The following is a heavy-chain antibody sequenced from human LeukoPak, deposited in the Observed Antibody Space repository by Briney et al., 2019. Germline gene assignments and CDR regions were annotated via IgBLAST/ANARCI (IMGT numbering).Heavy chain of an antibody. D-gene: IGHD3-22*01. Sequence: GGSLRLSCAASGFRFSRYWMSWVRQAPGRGLEWVANVKEDGSEKYYVDSVKGRFSISRDNAKNSLYLQMKSLRAEDTAVYYCARVRVYYYDSSGYSDYWGQGTLVTVSS. V-gene: IGHV3-7*01. CDR3: ARVRVYYYDSSGYSDY. J-gene: IGHJ4*02. CDR1: GFRFSRYW. CDR2: VKEDGSEK.